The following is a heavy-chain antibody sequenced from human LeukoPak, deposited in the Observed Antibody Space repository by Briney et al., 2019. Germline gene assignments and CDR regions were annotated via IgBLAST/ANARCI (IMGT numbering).Heavy chain of an antibody. CDR3: VSELLGRAVAGSPFDY. V-gene: IGHV3-30*03. CDR1: GFTFSSYV. J-gene: IGHJ4*02. CDR2: ISYDGSNK. Sequence: PGRSLRLSCAASGFTFSSYVMHWVRQAPGEGLEWVAVISYDGSNKYYADSVKGRFTISRDNSKNTLYLQINSLRDEDTAVYYCVSELLGRAVAGSPFDYWGQGTLVTVSS. D-gene: IGHD6-19*01.